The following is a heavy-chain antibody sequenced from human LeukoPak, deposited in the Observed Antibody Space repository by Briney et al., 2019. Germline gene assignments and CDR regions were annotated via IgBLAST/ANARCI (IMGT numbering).Heavy chain of an antibody. CDR1: GGSISSSSYY. V-gene: IGHV4-39*07. CDR3: ARGNYYYYYMDV. J-gene: IGHJ6*03. CDR2: IYYSGST. Sequence: SETLSLTCTVSGGSISSSSYYWGWIRQPPGKGLEWIGSIYYSGSTYYNPSLKSRVTISVDTSKNQFSLKLSSVTAADTAVYYCARGNYYYYYMDVWGKGTTVTVSS.